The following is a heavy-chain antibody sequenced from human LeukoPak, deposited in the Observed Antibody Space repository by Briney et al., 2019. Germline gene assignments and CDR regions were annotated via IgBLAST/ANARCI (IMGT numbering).Heavy chain of an antibody. J-gene: IGHJ5*02. CDR3: ARADTAMVKREFDP. V-gene: IGHV1-3*03. D-gene: IGHD5-18*01. CDR2: INAGNGNT. Sequence: ASVKVSCKASGYTFTSYAMHWVRQAPGQRLEWMGWINAGNGNTKYSQEFQGRVTMTRDMSTSTVYMELSSLRSEDTAVYYCARADTAMVKREFDPWGQGTLVTVSS. CDR1: GYTFTSYA.